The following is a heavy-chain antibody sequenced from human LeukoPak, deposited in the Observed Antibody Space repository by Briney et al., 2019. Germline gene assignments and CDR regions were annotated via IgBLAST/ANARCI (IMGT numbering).Heavy chain of an antibody. Sequence: ASVKVSCKASGYTFTSYYMHWVRQAPGQGLEWMGIINPSGGSTSYAQKFQGRVTMTRDMSTSTVYMELSSLGSEDTAVYYCARDSGAAQLGYYYYYMDVWGKGTTVTVSS. D-gene: IGHD6-13*01. CDR3: ARDSGAAQLGYYYYYMDV. J-gene: IGHJ6*03. CDR1: GYTFTSYY. V-gene: IGHV1-46*01. CDR2: INPSGGST.